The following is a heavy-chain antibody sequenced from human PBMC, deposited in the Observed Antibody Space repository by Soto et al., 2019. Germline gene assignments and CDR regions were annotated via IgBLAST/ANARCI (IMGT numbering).Heavy chain of an antibody. CDR2: INAGNGNT. V-gene: IGHV1-3*01. Sequence: ASVEVSCKDSGYTFNSYAMHWVRQAPGQRLEWMGWINAGNGNTKYSQKFQGRVTITRDTSASTAYMELSSLRSEDTAVYYCARSVVVPAAPDYWGQGTLVTVSS. J-gene: IGHJ4*02. CDR3: ARSVVVPAAPDY. CDR1: GYTFNSYA. D-gene: IGHD2-2*01.